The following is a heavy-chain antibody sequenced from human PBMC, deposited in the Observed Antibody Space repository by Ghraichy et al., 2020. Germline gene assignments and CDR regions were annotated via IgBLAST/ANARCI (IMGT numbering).Heavy chain of an antibody. Sequence: ASVKVSCKASGYTFTGYYMHWVRQAPGQGLELMGWINPNSGGTNYAQKFQGRVTMTRDTSISTAYMELSRLRSDDTAVYYCARMVRGGYYFDYWGQGTLVTVSS. CDR1: GYTFTGYY. CDR3: ARMVRGGYYFDY. CDR2: INPNSGGT. D-gene: IGHD3-10*01. V-gene: IGHV1-2*02. J-gene: IGHJ4*02.